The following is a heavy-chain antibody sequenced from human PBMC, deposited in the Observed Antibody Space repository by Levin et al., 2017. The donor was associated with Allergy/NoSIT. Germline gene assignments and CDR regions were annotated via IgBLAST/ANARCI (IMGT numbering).Heavy chain of an antibody. Sequence: PGESLKISCAASGFTFSSYAMSWVRQAPGKGLEWVSAISGSGGSTYYADSVKGRFTISRDNSKNTLYLQMNSLRAEDTAVYYCAKSEYYYDSSGPYYYYYYGMDGWGQGTTVTVSS. J-gene: IGHJ6*02. D-gene: IGHD3-22*01. V-gene: IGHV3-23*01. CDR1: GFTFSSYA. CDR2: ISGSGGST. CDR3: AKSEYYYDSSGPYYYYYYGMDG.